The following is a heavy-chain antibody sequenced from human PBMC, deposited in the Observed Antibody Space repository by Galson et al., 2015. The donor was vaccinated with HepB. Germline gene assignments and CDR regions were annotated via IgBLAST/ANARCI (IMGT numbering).Heavy chain of an antibody. V-gene: IGHV3-23*01. CDR1: GFTFSSYA. Sequence: SLRLSCAASGFTFSSYAMSWVRQAPGKGLEWVSAISGSGGSTYYADSVKGRFTISRDNSKNTLYLQMNSLRAEDTAVYYCAKAPYSGSYGVVWFDPWGQGTLVTVSS. D-gene: IGHD1-26*01. CDR2: ISGSGGST. J-gene: IGHJ5*02. CDR3: AKAPYSGSYGVVWFDP.